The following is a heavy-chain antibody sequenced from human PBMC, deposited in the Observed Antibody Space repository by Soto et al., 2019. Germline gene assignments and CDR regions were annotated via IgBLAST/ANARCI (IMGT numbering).Heavy chain of an antibody. Sequence: ASVKVSCKASGYTFTSYYMHWVRQAPGQGLEWMGIINPSGGSTSYAQKFQGRVTMTRDTSTSTVYMELSSLRSEDTAVYYCARIYQFVSGGYYGMDVWGQGTTVTVSS. CDR2: INPSGGST. J-gene: IGHJ6*02. V-gene: IGHV1-46*01. CDR1: GYTFTSYY. CDR3: ARIYQFVSGGYYGMDV. D-gene: IGHD2-15*01.